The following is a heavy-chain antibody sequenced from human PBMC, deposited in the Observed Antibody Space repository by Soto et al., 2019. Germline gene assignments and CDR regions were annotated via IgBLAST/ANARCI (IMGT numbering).Heavy chain of an antibody. CDR1: GFTFSSYA. CDR3: GKEPYYDDRSGYSAFSASIDY. V-gene: IGHV3-23*01. Sequence: GGSRRLSCAASGFTFSSYAMSGGRQAPGKVLEWVSVVSVSGGRTYHADSVKGRFTISRDNSKNTLYLQMNSLRAEDTAVYYCGKEPYYDDRSGYSAFSASIDYWGQGTLVTVSS. CDR2: VSVSGGRT. D-gene: IGHD3-22*01. J-gene: IGHJ4*02.